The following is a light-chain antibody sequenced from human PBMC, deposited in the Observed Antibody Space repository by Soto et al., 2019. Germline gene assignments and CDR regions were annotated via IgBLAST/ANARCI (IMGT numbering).Light chain of an antibody. CDR3: QQSYSTPPYT. CDR1: QSISGY. Sequence: DIQMTQYPSSLSASVGDRVTITCRASQSISGYLNWYQQKPGKAPKLLIYAASSLQSGVPSRFSGSGSGTDFTLTIRSLQPEDFATYYCQQSYSTPPYTFGQGTKLEIK. J-gene: IGKJ2*01. V-gene: IGKV1-39*01. CDR2: AAS.